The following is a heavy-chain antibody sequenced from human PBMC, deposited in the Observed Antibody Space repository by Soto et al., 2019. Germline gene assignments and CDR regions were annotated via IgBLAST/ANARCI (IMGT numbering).Heavy chain of an antibody. CDR2: IYYSGST. CDR3: ARGYYSSSWYLTPYYFDY. D-gene: IGHD6-13*01. CDR1: GGSISSYY. J-gene: IGHJ4*02. Sequence: SDTLSLTCTVFGGSISSYYWSWIRQPPGKGLEGISYIYYSGSTNYHPSLKSRVTIAVDTSKTQFSLKLSSVTAADTAVYYCARGYYSSSWYLTPYYFDYWGQGTLVTVSS. V-gene: IGHV4-59*01.